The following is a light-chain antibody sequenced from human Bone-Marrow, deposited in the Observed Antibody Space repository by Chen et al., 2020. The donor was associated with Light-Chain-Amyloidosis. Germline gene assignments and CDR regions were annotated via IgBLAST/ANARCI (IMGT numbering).Light chain of an antibody. CDR1: QNIGSW. CDR3: HQRRSWPLT. CDR2: DTS. Sequence: EIVVTQSPATLSLSPGERATLPCRVSQNIGSWLGWYQQRPGQPPRLLISDTSNRAAGIPARFSGSGSGTDFTLTISGLEPEEVAVYYCHQRRSWPLTFGGGTKVEIK. J-gene: IGKJ4*01. V-gene: IGKV3-11*01.